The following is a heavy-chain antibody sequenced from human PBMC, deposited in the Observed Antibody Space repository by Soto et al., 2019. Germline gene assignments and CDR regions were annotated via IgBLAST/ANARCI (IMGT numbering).Heavy chain of an antibody. CDR2: VYYSGNS. D-gene: IGHD3-10*01. J-gene: IGHJ4*02. CDR3: ASRKSSPYFDY. CDR1: GGSISSDY. V-gene: IGHV4-59*08. Sequence: PSETLSLTCTVSGGSISSDYWSWIRQPPGKGLGWIGYVYYSGNSYLKPSLRSRVTISLGASKNQFSLKMRSVTAADTAVYYCASRKSSPYFDYWGQGTLVTVSS.